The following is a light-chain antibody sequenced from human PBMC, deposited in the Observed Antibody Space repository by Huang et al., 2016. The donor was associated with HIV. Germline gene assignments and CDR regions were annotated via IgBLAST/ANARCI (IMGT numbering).Light chain of an antibody. J-gene: IGKJ2*01. V-gene: IGKV1-NL1*01. CDR1: QDVSSA. CDR2: AAS. CDR3: QQYYASMYT. Sequence: IQMTQSPSPLSASVGDRVTITCRANQDVSSALNWYQQKPGKAPKLLLFAASRLQSGVPSRFSGSGSGTEYTLTISSLLPEDFATYYCQQYYASMYTFGQGTKLEIK.